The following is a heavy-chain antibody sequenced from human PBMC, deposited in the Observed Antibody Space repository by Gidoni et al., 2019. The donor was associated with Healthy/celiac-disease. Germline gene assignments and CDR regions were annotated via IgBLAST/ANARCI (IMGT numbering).Heavy chain of an antibody. CDR2: IYHRGST. CDR1: GGSISPGGYS. J-gene: IGHJ3*02. Sequence: QLQLRESGSGLVKSSQTLSLTCAVSGGSISPGGYSWSWIRQPPGKGLEWIGYIYHRGSTYYNSSLKSRVTISVDRSKNQFSLKLSSVTAADTAVYYCARGGSYDYGDYVAFDIWGQGTMVTVSS. V-gene: IGHV4-30-2*01. CDR3: ARGGSYDYGDYVAFDI. D-gene: IGHD4-17*01.